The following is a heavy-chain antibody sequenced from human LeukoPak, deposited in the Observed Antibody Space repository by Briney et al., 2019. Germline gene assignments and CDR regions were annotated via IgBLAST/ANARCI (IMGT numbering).Heavy chain of an antibody. D-gene: IGHD1-26*01. CDR1: RFTFSNYG. CDR2: TNSRSSTI. J-gene: IGHJ3*02. V-gene: IGHV3-48*01. CDR3: AREVGTPQAFDI. Sequence: PGGSLRLSCAASRFTFSNYGVNWVRQAPGKGLEWVSYTNSRSSTIYYADSVRGRFTISRDNAKNSLYLQMNSLKAEDTAIYYCAREVGTPQAFDIWGQGTMVTVSS.